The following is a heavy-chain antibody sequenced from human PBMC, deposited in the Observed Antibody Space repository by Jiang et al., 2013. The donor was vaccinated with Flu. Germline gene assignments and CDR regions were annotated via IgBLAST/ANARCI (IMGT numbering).Heavy chain of an antibody. CDR2: ISGSGGST. CDR3: AKDPWRFLEWLYYYMDV. J-gene: IGHJ6*03. Sequence: PGGSLRLSCAASGFTFSSYAMSWVRQAPGKGLEWVSAISGSGGSTYYADSVKGRFTISRDNSKNTLYLQMNSLRAEDTAVYYCAKDPWRFLEWLYYYMDVWGKGTTVTVSS. CDR1: GFTFSSYA. V-gene: IGHV3-23*01. D-gene: IGHD3-3*01.